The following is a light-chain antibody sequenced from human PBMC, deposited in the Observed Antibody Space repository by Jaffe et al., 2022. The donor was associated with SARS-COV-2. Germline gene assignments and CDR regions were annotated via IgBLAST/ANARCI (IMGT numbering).Light chain of an antibody. CDR3: QTWGTSAV. V-gene: IGLV4-69*01. Sequence: QLVLTQSPSASASLGASVKLTCTLSSGHSNYAIAWHQQQPEKGPRYLMKLNSDGSHSKGDGIPDRFSGSSSGAERYLTISSLQSEDEADYYCQTWGTSAVFGGGTKLTVL. CDR1: SGHSNYA. CDR2: LNSDGSH. J-gene: IGLJ2*01.